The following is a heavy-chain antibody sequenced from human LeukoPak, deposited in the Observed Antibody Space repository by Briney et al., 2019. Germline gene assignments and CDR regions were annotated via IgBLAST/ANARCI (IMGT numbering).Heavy chain of an antibody. V-gene: IGHV3-21*01. D-gene: IGHD1/OR15-1a*01. CDR2: ISSTSTYV. J-gene: IGHJ4*02. Sequence: GGSLRLSCGASGFTFNTYSMNWVRQAPGKGLEWGSSISSTSTYVYYEDSVKGRFTISRDNAKNSLYLQMNSLRAEDTAVYYCARENWYKFDYWGQGTLVTVSS. CDR3: ARENWYKFDY. CDR1: GFTFNTYS.